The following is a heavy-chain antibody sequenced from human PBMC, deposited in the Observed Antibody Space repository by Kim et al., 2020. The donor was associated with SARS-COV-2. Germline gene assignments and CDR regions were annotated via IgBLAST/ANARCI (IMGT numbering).Heavy chain of an antibody. D-gene: IGHD5-18*01. CDR1: GYSFTSYW. CDR2: IYPGDSDT. V-gene: IGHV5-51*01. J-gene: IGHJ3*02. Sequence: GESLKISCKGSGYSFTSYWIGWVRQMPGKGLEWMGIIYPGDSDTRYSPSFQGQVTISADKSISTAYLQWSSLKASDTAMYYCASRGYSYGIYGEDAFDIWGQGTMVTVSS. CDR3: ASRGYSYGIYGEDAFDI.